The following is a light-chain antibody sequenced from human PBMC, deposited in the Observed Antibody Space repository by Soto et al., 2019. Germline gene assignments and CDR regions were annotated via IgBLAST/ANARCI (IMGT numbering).Light chain of an antibody. J-gene: IGKJ4*01. CDR1: QSVNRD. Sequence: EIVMTQSPATLSVSPGERATLSCRASQSVNRDLAWYQQTPGQAPRLLIYGASSRASGVPVRFSGSGSGTEFPLTINGLQSEDSAVYYCQQYNNWPPLSFGGGTKVEIK. V-gene: IGKV3-15*01. CDR2: GAS. CDR3: QQYNNWPPLS.